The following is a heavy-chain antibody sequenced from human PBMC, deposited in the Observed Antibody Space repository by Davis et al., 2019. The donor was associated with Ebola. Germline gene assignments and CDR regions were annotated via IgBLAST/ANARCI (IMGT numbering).Heavy chain of an antibody. CDR3: ARVGPYCSSTSCYDYYYYGMDV. CDR1: GGSFSGYY. D-gene: IGHD2-2*01. J-gene: IGHJ6*02. CDR2: INHSGSH. V-gene: IGHV4-34*01. Sequence: SETLSPTFPVYGGSFSGYYWRWIRQPPGKGLEWFGEINHSGSHNYNPSLKSRVTISVDTSKYQFSLKLSSVTAADTAVYYCARVGPYCSSTSCYDYYYYGMDVWGQGTTVTVSS.